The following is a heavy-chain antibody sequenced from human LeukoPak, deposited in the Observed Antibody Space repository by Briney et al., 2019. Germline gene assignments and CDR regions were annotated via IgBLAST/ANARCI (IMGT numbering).Heavy chain of an antibody. Sequence: GGSLRLSCAASGFTFSSYGMHWVRQAPGNGLEWVAVIWYDGSNKYYADSVKGRFTISRDNSKNTLYLQMNSLRAEDTAVYYCARDIYRSSSRPGLDYWGQGTLVTVSS. CDR3: ARDIYRSSSRPGLDY. CDR1: GFTFSSYG. D-gene: IGHD6-6*01. CDR2: IWYDGSNK. V-gene: IGHV3-33*01. J-gene: IGHJ4*02.